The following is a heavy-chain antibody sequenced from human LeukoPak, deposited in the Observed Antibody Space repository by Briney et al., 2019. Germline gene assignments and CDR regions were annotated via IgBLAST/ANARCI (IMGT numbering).Heavy chain of an antibody. D-gene: IGHD1-26*01. V-gene: IGHV1-8*03. CDR2: MNPNSGNT. Sequence: ASVKVSCKASGYTFTSYDINWVRQATGQGLEWMGWMNPNSGNTGYAQKFQGRVTITRNTSISTAYMELSSLRSEDTAVYYCARVSSLLYYYYYMDVWGKGTTVTASS. CDR1: GYTFTSYD. J-gene: IGHJ6*03. CDR3: ARVSSLLYYYYYMDV.